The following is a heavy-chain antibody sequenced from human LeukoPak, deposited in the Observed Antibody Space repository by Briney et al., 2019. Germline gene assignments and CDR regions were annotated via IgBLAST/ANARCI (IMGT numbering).Heavy chain of an antibody. V-gene: IGHV4-59*01. CDR3: AREPFGYFDS. D-gene: IGHD3-10*01. CDR2: IYYSGST. CDR1: GASISSYY. J-gene: IGHJ4*02. Sequence: SETLSLTCTVSGASISSYYWSWMRQPPGKGLEWIGYIYYSGSTNYNPSLKSRVTISVDTSKNQFSLKLSSVTAADTAVYYCAREPFGYFDSWGQGALATVSS.